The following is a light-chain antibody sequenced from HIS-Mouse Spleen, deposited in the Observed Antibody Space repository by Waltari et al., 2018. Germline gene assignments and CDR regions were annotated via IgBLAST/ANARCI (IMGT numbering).Light chain of an antibody. J-gene: IGKJ1*01. CDR2: WAS. CDR3: QQYYSTPPT. V-gene: IGKV4-1*01. Sequence: DIVMTQSPDSLAVSLGERANIHCKSSQSVLYSSNNINYLAWYQQKPGQPPKLLIYWASTRESGVPDRFSGSGSGTDFTLTISSLQAEDVAVYYCQQYYSTPPTFGQGTKVEIK. CDR1: QSVLYSSNNINY.